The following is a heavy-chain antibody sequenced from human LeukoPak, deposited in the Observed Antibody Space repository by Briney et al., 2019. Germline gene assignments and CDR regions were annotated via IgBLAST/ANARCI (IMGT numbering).Heavy chain of an antibody. J-gene: IGHJ6*02. CDR1: GFTFSSYN. V-gene: IGHV3-48*02. D-gene: IGHD5-12*01. CDR3: ARDANARLRRPGDYYYYGMDV. CDR2: ISSSSSTI. Sequence: GGSLRLSCAASGFTFSSYNMNWVRQAPGKGLEWVSYISSSSSTIYYADSVKGRFTISRDNAKNSLYLQMNSLRDEDTAVYYCARDANARLRRPGDYYYYGMDVWGQGTTVTVSS.